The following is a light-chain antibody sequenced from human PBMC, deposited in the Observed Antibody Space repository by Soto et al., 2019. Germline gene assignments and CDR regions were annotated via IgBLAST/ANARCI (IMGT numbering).Light chain of an antibody. CDR1: NRYVGGYNY. CDR3: SSYTSNNTLL. V-gene: IGLV2-14*03. CDR2: DVS. J-gene: IGLJ1*01. Sequence: TQPSSVFWAPWPAIAPFCVGNNRYVGGYNYVSWYQQYQGKAPKLMIYDVSNRPSGVSNRFSGSKSGNTASPTISGLQAEDEADYYCSSYTSNNTLLFGIGTKVTVL.